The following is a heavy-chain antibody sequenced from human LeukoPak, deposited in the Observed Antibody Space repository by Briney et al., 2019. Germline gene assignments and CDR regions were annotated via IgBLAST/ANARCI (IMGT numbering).Heavy chain of an antibody. V-gene: IGHV3-64*01. Sequence: PGGSLRLSCAASGFTFSSYAMHWVRQAPGKGLEYVSAISSNGGSTYYANSVKGRFTISRDNSKNTLYLQMGSLRAEDMAVYYCARERADAKQLLASAFHIWGQGTMVTVSS. CDR2: ISSNGGST. CDR1: GFTFSSYA. J-gene: IGHJ3*02. CDR3: ARERADAKQLLASAFHI. D-gene: IGHD2-8*01.